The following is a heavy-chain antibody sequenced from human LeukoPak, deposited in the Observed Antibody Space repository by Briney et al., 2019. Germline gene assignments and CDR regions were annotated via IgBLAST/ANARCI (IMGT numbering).Heavy chain of an antibody. J-gene: IGHJ6*03. D-gene: IGHD2-8*02. CDR2: INHSGST. V-gene: IGHV4-34*01. CDR3: ARRMYWYYYYYMDV. Sequence: SETLSLTCAVYRGSFSGYYWSWIRQPPGKGLEWIGEINHSGSTTYNPSLKSRVTISVDTSKNQFSLKLSSVTAADTAVYYCARRMYWYYYYYMDVWGKGTTVTISS. CDR1: RGSFSGYY.